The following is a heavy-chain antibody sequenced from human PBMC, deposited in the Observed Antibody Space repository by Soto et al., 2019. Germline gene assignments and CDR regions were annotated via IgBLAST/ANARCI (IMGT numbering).Heavy chain of an antibody. CDR3: ARDLSH. J-gene: IGHJ4*02. V-gene: IGHV3-48*02. CDR1: GFPFSSYA. CDR2: INGASTTT. Sequence: DVQLVGSGGGLVQPGGSLRLSCVASGFPFSSYAMHWVCQAPGKGLEWISYINGASTTTFYADSVKGRFTVSRDNAKNSVYLQMSSLRHEDTAFYYCARDLSHWGQGMLVTVSS.